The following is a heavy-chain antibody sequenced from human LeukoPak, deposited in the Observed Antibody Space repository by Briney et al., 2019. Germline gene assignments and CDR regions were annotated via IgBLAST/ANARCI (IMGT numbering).Heavy chain of an antibody. D-gene: IGHD4-17*01. CDR2: IYHSGST. J-gene: IGHJ3*02. CDR1: GGSISSGGYS. Sequence: SQTLFLTCAVSGGSISSGGYSGSWIRQPPGKGLEWIGYIYHSGSTYYNPSLKSRVTISVDRSKNQFSLKLSSVTAADTAVYYCARAPIGDRDGFDIRGQGTMVTVSS. V-gene: IGHV4-30-2*01. CDR3: ARAPIGDRDGFDI.